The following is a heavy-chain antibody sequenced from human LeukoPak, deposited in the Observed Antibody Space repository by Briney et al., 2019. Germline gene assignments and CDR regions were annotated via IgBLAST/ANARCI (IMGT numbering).Heavy chain of an antibody. Sequence: ASVKVSCKASGGTFSTYAINWVRQAPGQGLEWMGWININTGGTKYAEKFQGRVTMTRDTSISTAYMELISLISDDTAVYYCARGLPSDYWGQGTLVAVSS. J-gene: IGHJ4*02. V-gene: IGHV1-2*02. CDR1: GGTFSTYA. CDR2: ININTGGT. CDR3: ARGLPSDY.